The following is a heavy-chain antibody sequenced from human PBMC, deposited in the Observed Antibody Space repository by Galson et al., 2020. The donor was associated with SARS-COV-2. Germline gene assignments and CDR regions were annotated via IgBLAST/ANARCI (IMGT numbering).Heavy chain of an antibody. CDR3: ARRDDHYGQYCPH. CDR1: GDSINGYY. CDR2: MYFAGAT. J-gene: IGHJ1*01. D-gene: IGHD4-17*01. Sequence: ASETLSLTCTVSGDSINGYYWSWIRQPPGKGLEWVGSMYFAGATTYNPSLKSRVTMSVDASKGQFSLKLSSVTAADPAVYYCARRDDHYGQYCPHWGQGTPVTVSS. V-gene: IGHV4-59*08.